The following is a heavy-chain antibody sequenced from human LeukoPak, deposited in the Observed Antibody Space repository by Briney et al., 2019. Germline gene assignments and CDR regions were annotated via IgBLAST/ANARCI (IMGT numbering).Heavy chain of an antibody. CDR2: IRYDGNNK. V-gene: IGHV3-30*02. CDR3: AKDGLSSWYFFFSY. D-gene: IGHD6-13*01. CDR1: GFTFSSYG. Sequence: GGSLRLSCAASGFTFSSYGMHWVRQAPGKGLEWVSFIRYDGNNKYYADSVKGRFTISRDNSKNTLYLQMNSLRAEDTAVYYCAKDGLSSWYFFFSYWGQGTLVTVSS. J-gene: IGHJ4*02.